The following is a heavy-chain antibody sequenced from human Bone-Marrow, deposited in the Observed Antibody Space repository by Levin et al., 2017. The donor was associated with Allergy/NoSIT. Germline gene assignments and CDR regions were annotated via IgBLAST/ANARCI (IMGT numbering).Heavy chain of an antibody. D-gene: IGHD3-9*01. V-gene: IGHV3-23*01. J-gene: IGHJ4*02. Sequence: ASVKVSCGASGFTFDTFTMSWVRQGPGRGLEWLADISGSGGRTYYADSVKGRFSISRDNSKNIVYLQMNSLRGEDTAVYYCAKNLGADKGDDILTGLFDYWGQGTLVTVSS. CDR3: AKNLGADKGDDILTGLFDY. CDR2: ISGSGGRT. CDR1: GFTFDTFT.